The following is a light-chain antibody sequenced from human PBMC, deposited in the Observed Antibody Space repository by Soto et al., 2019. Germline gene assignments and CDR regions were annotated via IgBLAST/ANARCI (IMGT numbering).Light chain of an antibody. J-gene: IGKJ1*01. CDR2: GAS. CDR3: QQYNTWLWT. V-gene: IGKV3-15*01. CDR1: QNVNAN. Sequence: EVVMTQSPATLSVSPGERATLSCRASQNVNANLAWYQQKPGQAPRLLIHGASTRATGIPARFSGSGFGTEFSLTLSSLQSEDFAVYYCQQYNTWLWTFGQGTKVEGK.